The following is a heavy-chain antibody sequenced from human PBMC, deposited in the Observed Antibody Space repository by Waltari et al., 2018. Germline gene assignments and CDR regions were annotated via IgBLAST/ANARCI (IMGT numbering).Heavy chain of an antibody. J-gene: IGHJ4*02. D-gene: IGHD1-26*01. CDR3: ARDLGTYELDY. Sequence: EVNLVESGGGLVEPGGSLSLDCAASGLPYRTHSMHLVRQAPGKGLEWVSGISSSSADIYYVDSVKGRFTISRDNARNSLYLQMNGLTVEDTAVYYCARDLGTYELDYWGQGTLVTVSS. V-gene: IGHV3-21*01. CDR2: ISSSSADI. CDR1: GLPYRTHS.